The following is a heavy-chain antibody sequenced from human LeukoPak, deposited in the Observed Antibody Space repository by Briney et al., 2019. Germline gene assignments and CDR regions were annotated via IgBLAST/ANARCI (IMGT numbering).Heavy chain of an antibody. CDR3: ARGVTVVTPDFDY. J-gene: IGHJ4*02. CDR1: GFTFSSYS. V-gene: IGHV3-48*01. CDR2: ISSSSSTI. Sequence: GGSLRLSCAASGFTFSSYSMYWVRQAPGKGLEWVSYISSSSSTIYYADSVKGRFTISRDNGKNSLYLQMNSLRAEDTAVYYCARGVTVVTPDFDYWGQGTLVTVSS. D-gene: IGHD4-23*01.